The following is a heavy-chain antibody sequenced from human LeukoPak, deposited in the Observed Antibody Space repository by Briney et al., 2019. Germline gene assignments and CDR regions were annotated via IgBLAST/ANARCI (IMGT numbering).Heavy chain of an antibody. Sequence: SQTLSLTCAISGDSVSSNSAAWNWIRQSPSRGLEWLGRTYYRSKWYNDYAISVNSRITINPDTSKNQFSLHLNSLTPEDTALYFCARTEHSSGCYYVPSYFDSWGQGTLVTVSS. D-gene: IGHD3-22*01. J-gene: IGHJ4*02. CDR2: TYYRSKWYN. CDR1: GDSVSSNSAA. CDR3: ARTEHSSGCYYVPSYFDS. V-gene: IGHV6-1*01.